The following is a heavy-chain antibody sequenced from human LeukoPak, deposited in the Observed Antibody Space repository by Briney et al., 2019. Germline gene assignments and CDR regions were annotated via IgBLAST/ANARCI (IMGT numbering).Heavy chain of an antibody. V-gene: IGHV1-8*03. CDR2: MNPHSGNT. J-gene: IGHJ5*02. CDR1: GYTFSNYD. Sequence: ASVKVSCKASGYTFSNYDINWVRQATGQGLEWMGWMNPHSGNTGYAQKFQGRITITRNTSISTAYMELSSLRSEDTAVYYCAGGYCTSTRCSFDPWGQGTLVTVSS. CDR3: AGGYCTSTRCSFDP. D-gene: IGHD2-2*01.